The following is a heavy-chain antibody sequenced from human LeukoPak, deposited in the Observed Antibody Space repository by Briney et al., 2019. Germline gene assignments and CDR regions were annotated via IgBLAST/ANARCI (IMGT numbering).Heavy chain of an antibody. CDR2: INPNSGGT. J-gene: IGHJ4*02. CDR1: GYTFTGYY. D-gene: IGHD2-15*01. CDR3: ARVPRSRYCSGGSCYTGRYYFDY. Sequence: ASVKVSCKASGYTFTGYYMHWVRQAPGQGPEWMGWINPNSGGTNYAQKFQGRVTMTRDTSISTAYMELSRLRSDDTAVYYCARVPRSRYCSGGSCYTGRYYFDYWGQGTLVTVSS. V-gene: IGHV1-2*02.